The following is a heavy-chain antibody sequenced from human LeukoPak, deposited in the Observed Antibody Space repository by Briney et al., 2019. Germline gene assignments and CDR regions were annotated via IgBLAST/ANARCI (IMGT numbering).Heavy chain of an antibody. CDR1: GFTVSSNY. CDR3: ARSAHAGTYFWFDY. Sequence: GGSLRLSCAASGFTVSSNYMSWVRQAPGKGLEWVSVVYSGGTTYYADSVKGRFTIFRDNPKNTLYLQMNSLRAEDTAVYYCARSAHAGTYFWFDYWGQGTLVTVSS. CDR2: VYSGGTT. D-gene: IGHD1-26*01. J-gene: IGHJ4*02. V-gene: IGHV3-53*01.